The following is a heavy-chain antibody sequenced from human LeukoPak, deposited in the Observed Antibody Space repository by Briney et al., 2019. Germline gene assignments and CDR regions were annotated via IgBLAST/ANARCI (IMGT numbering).Heavy chain of an antibody. Sequence: SETLSLTCGVSGGSISRSSYYWGWIRQPPGKGLEWIGSIYYSGSTYYNSSLKSRVTISVDTSKNEFSLKLSSVTAADTAVYYCARGREQWLVQNWFDPWGQGTLVTVSS. CDR2: IYYSGST. J-gene: IGHJ5*02. CDR1: GGSISRSSYY. CDR3: ARGREQWLVQNWFDP. V-gene: IGHV4-39*01. D-gene: IGHD6-19*01.